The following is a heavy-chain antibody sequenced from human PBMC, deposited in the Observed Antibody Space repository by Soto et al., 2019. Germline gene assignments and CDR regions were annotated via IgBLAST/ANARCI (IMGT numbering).Heavy chain of an antibody. CDR2: ILSDGSRD. CDR1: GFTFRNYG. Sequence: QMQLVESGGGVVQPGRSLRLSCAASGFTFRNYGMHWVRQAPGKGLEWVSLILSDGSRDYYRDSVKGRFTISRDNSRNSLYLQMNSLRDDDTALYYCVRDDDGRPNALDMWGQGTMVSVTS. CDR3: VRDDDGRPNALDM. J-gene: IGHJ3*02. D-gene: IGHD4-17*01. V-gene: IGHV3-33*01.